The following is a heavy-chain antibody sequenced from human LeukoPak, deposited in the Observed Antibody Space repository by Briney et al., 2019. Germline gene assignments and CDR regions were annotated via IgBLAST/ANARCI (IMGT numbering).Heavy chain of an antibody. CDR3: ARDQGPLNYYYYYYMDV. CDR1: RFAFSSYS. J-gene: IGHJ6*03. CDR2: ISSSSSYI. Sequence: GGSLRLSCAASRFAFSSYSMNWVRQAPGKGLEWVSSISSSSSYIYYADSVKGRFTISRDNSKNSLYLQMNSLRAEDTAVYYCARDQGPLNYYYYYYMDVWGKGTTVTVSS. V-gene: IGHV3-21*01.